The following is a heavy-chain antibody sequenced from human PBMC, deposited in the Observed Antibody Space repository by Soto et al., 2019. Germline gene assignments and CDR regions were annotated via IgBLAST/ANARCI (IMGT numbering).Heavy chain of an antibody. CDR3: ARGIAAATTTFSWYFDL. V-gene: IGHV4-59*11. CDR1: GGSSRSHH. D-gene: IGHD6-13*01. CDR2: IKNNGGT. Sequence: LSLTCAVPGGSSRSHHWSWIRQPPGEGLEWIGYIKNNGGTNYNPSLKSRVTISVDTSKNQFSLKLRSVTAADTAVYYCARGIAAATTTFSWYFDLWGRGTLVTVSS. J-gene: IGHJ2*01.